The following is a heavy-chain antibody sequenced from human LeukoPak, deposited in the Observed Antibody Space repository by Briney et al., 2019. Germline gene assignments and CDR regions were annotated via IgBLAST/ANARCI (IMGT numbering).Heavy chain of an antibody. J-gene: IGHJ4*02. CDR1: GGTFSNYA. CDR3: AREEDDSGSYYGY. V-gene: IGHV1-69*04. D-gene: IGHD1-26*01. Sequence: ASVNVSCKASGGTFSNYAISWVRQAPGQGLEWMGRIIPILGIANYAQKFQGRVTITADKSTSTAYMELSSLRSEDTAVYYCAREEDDSGSYYGYWGQGTLVTVSS. CDR2: IIPILGIA.